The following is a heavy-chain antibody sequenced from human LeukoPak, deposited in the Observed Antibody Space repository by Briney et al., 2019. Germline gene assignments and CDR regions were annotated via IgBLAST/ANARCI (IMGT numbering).Heavy chain of an antibody. CDR3: AREGPHTVTTLPLQH. D-gene: IGHD4-17*01. CDR2: IYTTGST. J-gene: IGHJ1*01. V-gene: IGHV4-61*02. CDR1: GGPISSRTYY. Sequence: PSETLSLTCTVSGGPISSRTYYWSWIRQPAGKGLEWIGRIYTTGSTNYNPSLKSRVSISADTSKNQFSLKLSSVTAADTAVYYCAREGPHTVTTLPLQHWGQGTLVTVSS.